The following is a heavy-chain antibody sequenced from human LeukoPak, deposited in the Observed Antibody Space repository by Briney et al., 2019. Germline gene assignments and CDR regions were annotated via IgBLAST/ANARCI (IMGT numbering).Heavy chain of an antibody. V-gene: IGHV4-39*07. CDR3: ARDGRYYDLLTGYSSFDY. CDR1: GVSISSNNYY. CDR2: IYYSGST. Sequence: SSETLSLTCTVSGVSISSNNYYWVWIRQPPGKGLEWIGSIYYSGSTYYNPSLRSRVTISVDTSQNQFSLKVNSVTAADTAVYYCARDGRYYDLLTGYSSFDYWGQGTLVTVSS. D-gene: IGHD3-9*01. J-gene: IGHJ4*02.